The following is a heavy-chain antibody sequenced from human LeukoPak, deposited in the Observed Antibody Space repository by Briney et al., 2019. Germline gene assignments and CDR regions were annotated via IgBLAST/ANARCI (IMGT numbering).Heavy chain of an antibody. CDR3: ARDRLRSYYMDV. CDR2: IKEDGSEK. D-gene: IGHD4-17*01. V-gene: IGHV3-7*01. Sequence: GGSLRLSCAASGFTFSRYWMSWVRQAPGKGLEWVANIKEDGSEKHYVDSVKGRFSISRDNAKNSVYLQMNSLRAEDTAVYYCARDRLRSYYMDVWGKGTTVTISS. CDR1: GFTFSRYW. J-gene: IGHJ6*03.